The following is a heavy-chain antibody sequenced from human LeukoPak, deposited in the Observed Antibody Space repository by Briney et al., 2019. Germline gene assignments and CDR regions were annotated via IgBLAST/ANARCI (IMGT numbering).Heavy chain of an antibody. J-gene: IGHJ6*04. D-gene: IGHD3-10*01. CDR2: IRSKANSYAT. V-gene: IGHV3-73*01. CDR1: GSTFSGSA. Sequence: PGGSLRLSCAASGSTFSGSAMHWVRQASGKGLEWVGRIRSKANSYATAYAASVKGRFTISRDDSKNTAYLQMNSLKTEDTAVYYCTRHKGGGSGSYYVWGKGTTVTVSS. CDR3: TRHKGGGSGSYYV.